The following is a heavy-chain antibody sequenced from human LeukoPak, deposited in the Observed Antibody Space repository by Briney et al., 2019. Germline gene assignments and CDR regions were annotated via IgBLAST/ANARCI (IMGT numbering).Heavy chain of an antibody. D-gene: IGHD2-21*02. Sequence: ASVKVSCKASGYTFTSYYIHWVRQAPGQGPEWMGWINPNSGGTNYAQKFQGRVTMTRDTSISTAYMELSSLTSDDTAVYYCTRGDCGGDCLIIDYWGQGTLVTVSS. CDR1: GYTFTSYY. CDR2: INPNSGGT. V-gene: IGHV1-2*02. J-gene: IGHJ4*02. CDR3: TRGDCGGDCLIIDY.